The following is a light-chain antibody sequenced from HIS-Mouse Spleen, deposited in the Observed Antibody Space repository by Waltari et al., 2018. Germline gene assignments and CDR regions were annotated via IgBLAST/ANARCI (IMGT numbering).Light chain of an antibody. J-gene: IGLJ3*02. V-gene: IGLV2-14*01. CDR3: SSYTSSSTLV. CDR2: EVS. Sequence: QSALTQPASVSGSPGQSITISCPGTSRYVGGYNYVSWYQPHPGKAPKLMIYEVSNRPSGVSNRFSGSKSGNTASLTISGLQAEDEADYYCSSYTSSSTLVFGGGTKLTVL. CDR1: SRYVGGYNY.